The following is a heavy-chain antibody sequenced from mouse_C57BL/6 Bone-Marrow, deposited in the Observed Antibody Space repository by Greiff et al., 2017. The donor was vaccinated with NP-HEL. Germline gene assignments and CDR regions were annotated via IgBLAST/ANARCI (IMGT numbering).Heavy chain of an antibody. CDR3: TRPYSNSWYFDV. D-gene: IGHD2-5*01. CDR1: GYTFTDYE. V-gene: IGHV1-15*01. J-gene: IGHJ1*03. CDR2: IDPETGGT. Sequence: LQESGAELVRPGASVTLSCKASGYTFTDYEMHWVKQTPVHGLEWIGAIDPETGGTAYNQKFKGKAILTADKSSSTAYMELRSLTSEDSAVYYCTRPYSNSWYFDVWGTGTTVTVSS.